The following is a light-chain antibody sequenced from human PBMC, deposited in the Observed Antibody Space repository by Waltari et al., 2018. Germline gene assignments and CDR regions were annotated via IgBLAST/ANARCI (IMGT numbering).Light chain of an antibody. J-gene: IGLJ2*01. CDR1: NSNIGSST. CDR2: SND. Sequence: QSVVTQSPSASGAPGQRVTISCSGSNSNIGSSTVNWYQKVPGTAPRLLIYSNDQRPSGVPDRFSASKSGTSASLAISGLQSEDEADYYCATRDARLTAVVFGGGTKVTVL. V-gene: IGLV1-44*01. CDR3: ATRDARLTAVV.